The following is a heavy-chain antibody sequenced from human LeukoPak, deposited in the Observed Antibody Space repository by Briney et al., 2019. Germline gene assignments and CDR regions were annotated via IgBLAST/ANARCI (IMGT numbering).Heavy chain of an antibody. D-gene: IGHD3-3*01. Sequence: SETLSFTCTVSGVSINSNSFWGWARQPPGRGLEWIGIASLSYNGSTYYSPSLKSRITISVDMAKSQSSLRLSSVTAADTAVYYCASNLRFLEWLPDSWGQGTLVTVSS. V-gene: IGHV4-39*01. CDR1: GVSINSNSF. CDR2: LSYNGST. CDR3: ASNLRFLEWLPDS. J-gene: IGHJ4*02.